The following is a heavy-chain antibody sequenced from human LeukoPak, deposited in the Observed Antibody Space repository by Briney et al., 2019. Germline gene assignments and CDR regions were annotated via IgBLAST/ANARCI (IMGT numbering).Heavy chain of an antibody. V-gene: IGHV1-18*01. CDR2: ISAYNGDT. CDR1: GYTFTTYG. CDR3: ARDPAIGYFDY. J-gene: IGHJ4*02. Sequence: ASVKVSCTPSGYTFTTYGITWGGQAPGQGLEGMGGISAYNGDTNNSQKPQGRGTMTTDTSTSTAYMELRSLRSDDTAVYYCARDPAIGYFDYWGQGTLVTVSS.